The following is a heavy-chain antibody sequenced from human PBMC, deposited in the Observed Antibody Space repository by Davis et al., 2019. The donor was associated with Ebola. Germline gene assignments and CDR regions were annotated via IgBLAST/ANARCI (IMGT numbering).Heavy chain of an antibody. Sequence: AASVKVSCKASGGTFSSYAISWVRQAPGQGLEWMGWISAYNGNTNYAQKFQGRVTITADKSTSTAYMELSSLRSEDTAVYYCASQQNSGSYYSDYWGQGTLVTVSS. CDR2: ISAYNGNT. CDR3: ASQQNSGSYYSDY. J-gene: IGHJ4*02. D-gene: IGHD1-26*01. V-gene: IGHV1-69*10. CDR1: GGTFSSYA.